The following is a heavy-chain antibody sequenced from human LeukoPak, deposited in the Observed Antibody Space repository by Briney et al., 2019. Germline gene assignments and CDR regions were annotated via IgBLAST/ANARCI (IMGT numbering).Heavy chain of an antibody. J-gene: IGHJ5*02. CDR1: GFIFSNYW. D-gene: IGHD1-26*01. CDR2: INSDGRST. V-gene: IGHV3-74*01. Sequence: GGSLRLSCAASGFIFSNYWMHWVRQAPGKGLVWVSRINSDGRSTNYADSVMGRFSISRDYDKNTVYLQMNGLRAEDTAVYYCAITIVGATDWFDPWGQGTLVTVSS. CDR3: AITIVGATDWFDP.